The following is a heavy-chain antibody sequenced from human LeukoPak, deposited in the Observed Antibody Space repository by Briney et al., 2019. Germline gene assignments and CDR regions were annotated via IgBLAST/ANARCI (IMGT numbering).Heavy chain of an antibody. CDR2: ISSSSSTI. Sequence: AGGSLRLSCAASGFTFSSYSMNWVRQAPGKGLEWVSYISSSSSTIYYADSVKGRFTISRDNAKNSLYLQMNSLRAEDTAVYYCARETYYDFWSGYYPDAFDIWGQGTMVTVSS. CDR1: GFTFSSYS. V-gene: IGHV3-48*01. D-gene: IGHD3-3*01. CDR3: ARETYYDFWSGYYPDAFDI. J-gene: IGHJ3*02.